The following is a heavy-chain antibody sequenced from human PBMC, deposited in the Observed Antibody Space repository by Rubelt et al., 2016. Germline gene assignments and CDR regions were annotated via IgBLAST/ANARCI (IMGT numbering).Heavy chain of an antibody. J-gene: IGHJ4*02. Sequence: QVQLVESGGGVVQPGRSLRLSCAASGFTFSSYAMHWVRQAPGKGLARVAVISYDGSNKYYADSVKARFTISRYNSKNTLYLQMNSLRAEDTAVYYCARDGPEQWLVPEFDYWGQGTLVTVSS. D-gene: IGHD6-19*01. CDR2: ISYDGSNK. CDR1: GFTFSSYA. CDR3: ARDGPEQWLVPEFDY. V-gene: IGHV3-30*04.